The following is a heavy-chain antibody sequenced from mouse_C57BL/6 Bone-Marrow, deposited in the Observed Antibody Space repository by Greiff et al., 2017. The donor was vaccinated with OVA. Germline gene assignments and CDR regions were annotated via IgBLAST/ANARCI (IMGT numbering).Heavy chain of an antibody. Sequence: QVQLQQSGAELVKPGASVKLSCKASGYTFTEYTIHWVKQRSGQGLELLGWFYPGSGSIKYNEKLQDKATLTADKSSSTVYMELSRLTSEDSAVYFCARHPYSSGYGYAMDYWGQGTSVTVSS. D-gene: IGHD3-2*02. CDR1: GYTFTEYT. V-gene: IGHV1-62-2*01. J-gene: IGHJ4*01. CDR2: FYPGSGSI. CDR3: ARHPYSSGYGYAMDY.